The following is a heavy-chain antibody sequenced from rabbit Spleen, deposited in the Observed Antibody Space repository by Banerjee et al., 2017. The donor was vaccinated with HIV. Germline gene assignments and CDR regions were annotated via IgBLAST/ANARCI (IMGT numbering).Heavy chain of an antibody. CDR2: IAGGSSGFT. V-gene: IGHV1S40*01. CDR1: GFSFSSDSD. J-gene: IGHJ6*01. D-gene: IGHD8-1*01. CDR3: ARDTGSSFSSYGMDL. Sequence: QQLEESGGGLVKPGAPLTLSCKASGFSFSSDSDMCWVRQAPGKGLEWISCIAGGSSGFTYSATWAKGRFTISKTSSTTVTLQMTSLTVADMATYFCARDTGSSFSSYGMDLWGQGTLVTVS.